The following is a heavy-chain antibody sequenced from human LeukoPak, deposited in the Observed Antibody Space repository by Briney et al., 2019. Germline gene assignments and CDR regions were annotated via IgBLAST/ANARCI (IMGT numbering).Heavy chain of an antibody. V-gene: IGHV3-7*01. Sequence: PGGSLRLSCAASGFTFSSYWMSWVRQAPGKGLEWVANIKKDGSEKYYVDSVKGRFTISRDNAKTSLYPQMNSLRAEDTAVYYCARDLSGVTGYTYGRGIDYWGQGTLVTVSS. D-gene: IGHD5-18*01. CDR2: IKKDGSEK. J-gene: IGHJ4*02. CDR3: ARDLSGVTGYTYGRGIDY. CDR1: GFTFSSYW.